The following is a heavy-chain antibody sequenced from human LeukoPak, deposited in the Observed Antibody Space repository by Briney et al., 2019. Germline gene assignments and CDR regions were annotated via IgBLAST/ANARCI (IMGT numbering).Heavy chain of an antibody. J-gene: IGHJ4*02. D-gene: IGHD2-8*02. Sequence: SQTLSLTCTVSGGSISSGSYYWSWIRQPAGKGLEWIGRIYTSGSTNYSPSLRSRITISVEKSKSQFSLSLRSVTAADTALYFCAGTELGYCTVTGCPLESWGQGTLVTVSS. V-gene: IGHV4-61*02. CDR3: AGTELGYCTVTGCPLES. CDR1: GGSISSGSYY. CDR2: IYTSGST.